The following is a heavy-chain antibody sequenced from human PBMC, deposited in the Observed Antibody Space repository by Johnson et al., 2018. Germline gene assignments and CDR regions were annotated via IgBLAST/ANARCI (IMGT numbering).Heavy chain of an antibody. J-gene: IGHJ6*02. V-gene: IGHV3-30*18. CDR2: ISYDGSNK. D-gene: IGHD2-2*01. CDR3: AKDHIVVVPAAIGSYGMDV. Sequence: QVQLVESGGGVVQPGRSLRLSCAASGFTFSSYGMHWVRQAPGKGLEWVAVISYDGSNKDYADSVKGRFTISRDNSKNTLYLQMNSLRAEDTAVYYCAKDHIVVVPAAIGSYGMDVWGQGTTVTVSS. CDR1: GFTFSSYG.